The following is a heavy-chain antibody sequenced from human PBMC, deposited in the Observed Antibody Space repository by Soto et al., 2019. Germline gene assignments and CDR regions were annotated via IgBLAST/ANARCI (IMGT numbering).Heavy chain of an antibody. CDR1: GFTYESYA. Sequence: PGGSLRRSCAASGFTYESYAMSWVRQAPGKGLEWVSGINSGGTVAHYADSVKGRFAISRDNSKNTLSLEMNSLRADDTGLYYCAISTGGFGGLFVVPSDYWGQGTLVTVSS. CDR3: AISTGGFGGLFVVPSDY. J-gene: IGHJ4*02. CDR2: INSGGTVA. D-gene: IGHD3-16*02. V-gene: IGHV3-23*01.